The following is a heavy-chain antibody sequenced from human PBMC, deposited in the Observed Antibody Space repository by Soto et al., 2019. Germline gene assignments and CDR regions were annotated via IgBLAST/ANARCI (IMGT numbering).Heavy chain of an antibody. J-gene: IGHJ4*02. Sequence: EVQLVESGGGLVQPGGSLRLSCAASGFTVSSNYMSWVRQAPGKGLEWVSVIYSGGSTYYADSVKGRFTISSDNSKNTLYLQMNSLRAEDTAVYYCARIGRGKTLLGGAAYWGQGTLVTVSS. CDR3: ARIGRGKTLLGGAAY. CDR2: IYSGGST. V-gene: IGHV3-66*01. D-gene: IGHD2-15*01. CDR1: GFTVSSNY.